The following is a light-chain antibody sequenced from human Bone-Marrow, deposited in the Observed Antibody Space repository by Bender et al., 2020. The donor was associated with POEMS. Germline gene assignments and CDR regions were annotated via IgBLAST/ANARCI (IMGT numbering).Light chain of an antibody. CDR3: QVWDSSSDHRV. J-gene: IGLJ3*02. Sequence: SYELTQPSSVSVSPRQTARITCSGDVLADKYARWFQQKPGQAPVLVIYDDTERPSGIPERFSASNSGNTATLIISRVEPGDEADYYCQVWDSSSDHRVFGGGTKLTVL. V-gene: IGLV3-27*01. CDR2: DDT. CDR1: VLADKY.